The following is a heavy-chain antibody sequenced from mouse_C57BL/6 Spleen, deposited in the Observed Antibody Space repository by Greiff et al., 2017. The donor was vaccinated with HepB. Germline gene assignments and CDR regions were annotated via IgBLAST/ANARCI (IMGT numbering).Heavy chain of an antibody. CDR1: GFTFSSYA. Sequence: EVKLVESGGGLVKPGGSLKLSCAASGFTFSSYAMSWVRQTPEKRLEWVATISDGGSYTYYPDNVKGRFTISRDNAKNNLYLQMSHLKSEDTAMYYCASGGDYYVRFSHFDRWGQGTTPIVSS. J-gene: IGHJ2*01. D-gene: IGHD1-1*01. CDR2: ISDGGSYT. CDR3: ASGGDYYVRFSHFDR. V-gene: IGHV5-4*03.